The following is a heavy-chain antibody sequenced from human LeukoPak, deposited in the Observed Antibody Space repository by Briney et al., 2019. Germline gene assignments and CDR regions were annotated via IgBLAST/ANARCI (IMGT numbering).Heavy chain of an antibody. V-gene: IGHV4-39*07. CDR1: GGSISSSSYY. CDR2: IYYSGST. Sequence: SETLSLTCTVSGGSISSSSYYWGWIRQPPGKGLEWIGSIYYSGSTNYNPSLKSRVTISVDTSKNQFSLKLSSVTAADTAVYYCARDRPGSYLDAFDIWGQGTMVTVSS. D-gene: IGHD3-10*01. CDR3: ARDRPGSYLDAFDI. J-gene: IGHJ3*02.